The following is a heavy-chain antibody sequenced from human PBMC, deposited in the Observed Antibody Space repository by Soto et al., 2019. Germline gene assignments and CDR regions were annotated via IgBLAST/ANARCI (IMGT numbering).Heavy chain of an antibody. V-gene: IGHV3-48*03. Sequence: ALRLSCAASGFTFSSYEMNWVRQAPGKGLEWVSYISSSGSTIYYADSVKGRFTISRDNAKNSLYLQMNGLRAEDTAVYYCARVRIVVVTNYPGDYYGMDVWGQGTTVTVSS. D-gene: IGHD2-21*02. CDR3: ARVRIVVVTNYPGDYYGMDV. CDR2: ISSSGSTI. J-gene: IGHJ6*02. CDR1: GFTFSSYE.